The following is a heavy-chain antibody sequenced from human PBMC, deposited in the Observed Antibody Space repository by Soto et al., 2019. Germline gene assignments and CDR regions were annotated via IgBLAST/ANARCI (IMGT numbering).Heavy chain of an antibody. CDR1: GGSISSGGYS. Sequence: SETLSLTCAVSGGSISSGGYSWSWIRQPPGKGLEWIGYIYHSGSTYYNPSLKSRVTISVDRSKNQFSLNLSSVTAADTAVYYFSRGMTTATTYYYCGQGTLVTVSS. J-gene: IGHJ4*02. D-gene: IGHD4-4*01. V-gene: IGHV4-30-2*01. CDR3: SRGMTTATTYYY. CDR2: IYHSGST.